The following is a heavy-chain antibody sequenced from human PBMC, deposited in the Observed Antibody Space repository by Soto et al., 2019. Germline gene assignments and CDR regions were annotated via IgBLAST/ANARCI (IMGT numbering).Heavy chain of an antibody. V-gene: IGHV3-15*01. CDR3: TSDKFVAGTDY. J-gene: IGHJ4*02. CDR2: IKSKTDGGTT. D-gene: IGHD6-19*01. CDR1: GFTLSNAW. Sequence: GGSLRLSCAASGFTLSNAWMSWVRQAPGKGLGWVGRIKSKTDGGTTDYATPVKGRFTISRDDSKNTLYLQMNSLKTEDTAVYYCTSDKFVAGTDYWGQGTLVTVSS.